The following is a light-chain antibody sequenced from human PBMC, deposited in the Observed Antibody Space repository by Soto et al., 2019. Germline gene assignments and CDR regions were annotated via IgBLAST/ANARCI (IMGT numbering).Light chain of an antibody. Sequence: QSVLTQPASVSGSLGQSITISGTGTSSNVGGYNYVSWYQQHPGKAPKLMIYDVSNRPSGVSNRFSGSKSGNTASLTISGLQAEDEADYYCSSYTSSSTVVFGGGTQLTVL. V-gene: IGLV2-14*01. CDR1: SSNVGGYNY. CDR3: SSYTSSSTVV. J-gene: IGLJ2*01. CDR2: DVS.